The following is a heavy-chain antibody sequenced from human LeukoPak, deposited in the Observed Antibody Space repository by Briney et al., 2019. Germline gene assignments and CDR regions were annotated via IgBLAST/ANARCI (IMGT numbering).Heavy chain of an antibody. CDR3: ARDQFAMTILFWSINSRRYNWFDP. V-gene: IGHV1-69*13. CDR1: GGTFSSYA. J-gene: IGHJ5*02. Sequence: ASVKVSCKASGGTFSSYAISWVRQAPGQGLEWMGGIIPIFGTANYAQKFQGRVTITADESTSTAYMELSSLRSEDTAVYYCARDQFAMTILFWSINSRRYNWFDPWGQGTLVTVSS. D-gene: IGHD3-3*01. CDR2: IIPIFGTA.